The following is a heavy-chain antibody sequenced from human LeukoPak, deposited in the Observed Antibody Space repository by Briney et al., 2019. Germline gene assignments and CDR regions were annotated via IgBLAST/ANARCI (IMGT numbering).Heavy chain of an antibody. Sequence: GGSLRLSCAASGFTFSSYAMHWVRQAPGKGQDWEALISYDESNKYYADSVKGRFTISRDNSKNTLYLQMNSLRAEDTAVYYCARQSIPRYSSSWYYFDYWGQGTLVTVSS. D-gene: IGHD6-13*01. J-gene: IGHJ4*02. V-gene: IGHV3-30*04. CDR2: ISYDESNK. CDR3: ARQSIPRYSSSWYYFDY. CDR1: GFTFSSYA.